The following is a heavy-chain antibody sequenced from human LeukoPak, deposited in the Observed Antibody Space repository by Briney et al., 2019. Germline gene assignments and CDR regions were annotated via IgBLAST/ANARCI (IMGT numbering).Heavy chain of an antibody. CDR3: AREGAYYYDSSGNDAFDI. CDR2: IYYSGST. J-gene: IGHJ3*02. V-gene: IGHV4-59*01. Sequence: TPSATLSLTCSGSGGSISSYYWSWIRQPPGKGLEGIGYIYYSGSTRYNPSLKSRVTISGDTSKNQLSLKLSSVTAADTAVYYCAREGAYYYDSSGNDAFDIWGQGTMVTVSS. D-gene: IGHD3-22*01. CDR1: GGSISSYY.